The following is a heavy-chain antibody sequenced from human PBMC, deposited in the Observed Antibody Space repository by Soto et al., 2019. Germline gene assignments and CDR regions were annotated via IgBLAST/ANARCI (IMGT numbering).Heavy chain of an antibody. J-gene: IGHJ4*02. CDR3: ARDSSGSCDY. CDR2: VTGDGSST. CDR1: GFTFSNYW. Sequence: EVQLVESGGGLVQPGGSLRLSCAASGFTFSNYWMHWVRQAPGEGLVWVSRVTGDGSSTSYADSVKGRFTVSRDSAKSTLYLQMNSLRAEDTAVYYCARDSSGSCDYWGQGTLVTVPS. V-gene: IGHV3-74*01.